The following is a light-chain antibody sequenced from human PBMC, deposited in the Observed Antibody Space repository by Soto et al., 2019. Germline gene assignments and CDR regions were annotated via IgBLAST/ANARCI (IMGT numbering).Light chain of an antibody. Sequence: QSGLTQPPSASGTPGQRVTIACSGSSSNIGSNYVNWYQHLPRTAPKLLIYSNDQRPSGVPDRFSGSKSGTSASLAISGLRSEDEADYYCATRDDSLSGHWLFGGGTKLTV. CDR2: SND. CDR1: SSNIGSNY. V-gene: IGLV1-47*01. J-gene: IGLJ3*02. CDR3: ATRDDSLSGHWL.